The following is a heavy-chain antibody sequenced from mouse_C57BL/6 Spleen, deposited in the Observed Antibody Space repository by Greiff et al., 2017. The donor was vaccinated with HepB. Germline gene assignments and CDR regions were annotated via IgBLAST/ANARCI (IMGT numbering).Heavy chain of an antibody. J-gene: IGHJ2*01. CDR2: INPSSGYT. Sequence: VQLQQSGAELAKPGASVKLSCKASGYTFTSYWMHWVKQRPGQGLEWIGYINPSSGYTKYNQKFKDKATLTADKSSSTAYMQLSSLTYEDSAVYYCARSTMVTRVYFDYWGQGTTLTVSS. D-gene: IGHD2-2*01. V-gene: IGHV1-7*01. CDR3: ARSTMVTRVYFDY. CDR1: GYTFTSYW.